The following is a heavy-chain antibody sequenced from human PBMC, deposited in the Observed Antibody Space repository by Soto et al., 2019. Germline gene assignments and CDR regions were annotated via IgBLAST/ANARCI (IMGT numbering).Heavy chain of an antibody. CDR3: AKDNGIDWLLFYYGMDV. V-gene: IGHV3-23*01. J-gene: IGHJ6*02. Sequence: GGSLRLSCAASGFTFSSYAMSWVRQAPGKGLEWVSAISGSGGSTYYADSVKGRFTISRDNSKNTLYLQMNSLRAEDTAVYYCAKDNGIDWLLFYYGMDVWGQGTTVTVSS. CDR1: GFTFSSYA. D-gene: IGHD3-9*01. CDR2: ISGSGGST.